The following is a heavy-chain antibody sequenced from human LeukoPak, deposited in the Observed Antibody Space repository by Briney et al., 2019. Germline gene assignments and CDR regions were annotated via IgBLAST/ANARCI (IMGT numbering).Heavy chain of an antibody. CDR1: GFTFSDFD. D-gene: IGHD6-19*01. Sequence: GGSLRLSCAASGFTFSDFDMNWIRQAPGKGLEWVSAISGSGGSTYYADSVKGRFTISRDNSNNTLYLQMNSLRAEDTAVYYCANQPRIAVAGTPLDYWGQGTLVTVSS. CDR3: ANQPRIAVAGTPLDY. V-gene: IGHV3-23*01. CDR2: ISGSGGST. J-gene: IGHJ4*02.